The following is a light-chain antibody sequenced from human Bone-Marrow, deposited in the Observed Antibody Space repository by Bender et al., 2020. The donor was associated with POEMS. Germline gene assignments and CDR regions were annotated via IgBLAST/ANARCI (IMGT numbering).Light chain of an antibody. CDR1: SSNIGAHA. CDR2: SSH. CDR3: AVWDDSLNCSV. J-gene: IGLJ3*02. V-gene: IGLV1-44*01. Sequence: QTVLTQPPSASGTPGQRVTIPCSGGSSNIGAHAVNWYQHLPGTAPKLLIYSSHRRPSEVPDRFSGSRSGTSASLAISGLQSEDEADYYGAVWDDSLNCSVFGGGTELAVL.